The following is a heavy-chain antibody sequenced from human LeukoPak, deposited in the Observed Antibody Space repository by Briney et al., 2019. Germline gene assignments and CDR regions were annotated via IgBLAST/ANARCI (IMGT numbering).Heavy chain of an antibody. CDR2: IYYSGST. V-gene: IGHV4-59*01. D-gene: IGHD3-3*01. CDR1: VGSISSYY. Sequence: SETLSHTSTVSVGSISSYYWSWIRQPPGKGLEWVGYIYYSGSTNYNPSLKSRVTISVDTSRNQFSLKLSSVTAADTAVYYCARDSAYDFWSGPYYMDVWGKGTMVTVSS. CDR3: ARDSAYDFWSGPYYMDV. J-gene: IGHJ6*03.